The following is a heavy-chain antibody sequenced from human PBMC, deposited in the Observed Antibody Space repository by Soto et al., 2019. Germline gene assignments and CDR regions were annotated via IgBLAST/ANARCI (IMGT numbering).Heavy chain of an antibody. CDR2: ISYGGGTT. CDR1: EFTFSNYA. D-gene: IGHD3-22*01. J-gene: IGHJ4*02. CDR3: AKNPGYYYDSTGYHYDY. Sequence: GGSPRLSCAASEFTFSNYAMSWVRQAPGKGLEWVSAISYGGGTTYYADSVKGRFTISRDNSKNTLYLQMNSLRAEDTAVYYCAKNPGYYYDSTGYHYDYWGQGTLVTVSS. V-gene: IGHV3-23*01.